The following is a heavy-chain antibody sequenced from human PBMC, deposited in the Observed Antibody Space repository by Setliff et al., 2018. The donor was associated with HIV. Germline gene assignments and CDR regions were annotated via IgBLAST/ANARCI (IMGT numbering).Heavy chain of an antibody. CDR2: INHSGST. Sequence: SETLSLTCAVYGGSFSGYYWSWIRQPPGKGLEWSGEINHSGSTNYNPSPKSRVTISVDTSKNQFSLKLSSVTAADTGVYYCARMRLDGGYSYDYWGQGTLVTVSS. CDR1: GGSFSGYY. D-gene: IGHD5-12*01. CDR3: ARMRLDGGYSYDY. V-gene: IGHV4-34*01. J-gene: IGHJ4*02.